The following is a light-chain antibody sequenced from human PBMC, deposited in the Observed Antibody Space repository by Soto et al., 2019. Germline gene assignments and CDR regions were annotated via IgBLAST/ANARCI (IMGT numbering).Light chain of an antibody. CDR2: DAS. CDR1: QSVSNK. Sequence: VMTQSPGTMSVSPGERATLTCRASQSVSNKLAWYQQKRGQAPSLLIYDASTRATGVPTRFSGSGSGTEFTLTISSLQSEDFAVYYCQQHNNWPLTFGGGAKVEI. J-gene: IGKJ4*01. V-gene: IGKV3-15*01. CDR3: QQHNNWPLT.